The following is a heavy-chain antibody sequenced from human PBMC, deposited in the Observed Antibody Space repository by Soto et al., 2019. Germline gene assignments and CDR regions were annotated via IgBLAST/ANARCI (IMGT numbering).Heavy chain of an antibody. CDR1: GDTFTDYY. Sequence: QVQLVQSVAEVKKPGASVKVSCKASGDTFTDYYIHWVRQAPAQGLEWMGTVNPSGGHTTYAQHFLGRMTMTRDTSTSTLYMELTSLTSEDTAVYYCARGGLVVVVTAALDYWGQGTLVTVSS. CDR3: ARGGLVVVVTAALDY. J-gene: IGHJ4*02. D-gene: IGHD2-21*02. CDR2: VNPSGGHT. V-gene: IGHV1-46*01.